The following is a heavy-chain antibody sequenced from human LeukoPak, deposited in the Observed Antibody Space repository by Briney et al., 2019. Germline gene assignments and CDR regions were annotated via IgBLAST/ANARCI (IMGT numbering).Heavy chain of an antibody. D-gene: IGHD2-2*01. CDR2: INPNSGGT. J-gene: IGHJ5*02. CDR3: ARDGEGHATPYLGYCSSTSCFNWFDP. CDR1: GYTFTGYY. V-gene: IGHV1-2*02. Sequence: APVKVSCKASGYTFTGYYMHWVRQAPGQGLEWMGWINPNSGGTNYAQKFQGRVTMTRDTSISTAYMELSRLRSDDTAVYYCARDGEGHATPYLGYCSSTSCFNWFDPWGQGTLVTVSS.